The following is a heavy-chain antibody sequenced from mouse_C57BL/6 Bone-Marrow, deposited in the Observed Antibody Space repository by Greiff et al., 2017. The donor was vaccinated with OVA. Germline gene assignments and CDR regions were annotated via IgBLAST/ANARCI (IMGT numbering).Heavy chain of an antibody. CDR2: ISNGGGST. CDR3: ARFFITTFMDY. D-gene: IGHD1-1*01. J-gene: IGHJ4*01. CDR1: GFTFSDYY. Sequence: EVHLVESGGGLVQPGGSLKLSCAASGFTFSDYYMYWVRQTPEKRLEWVAYISNGGGSTYYPDTVKGRFTISRDNAKNTLYLQMSRLKSEDTAMYYCARFFITTFMDYWGQGTSVTVSS. V-gene: IGHV5-12*01.